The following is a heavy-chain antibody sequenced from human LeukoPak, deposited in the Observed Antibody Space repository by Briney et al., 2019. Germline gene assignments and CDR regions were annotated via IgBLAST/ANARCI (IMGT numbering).Heavy chain of an antibody. CDR1: GGSISSYY. Sequence: PSETLSLTCTVSGGSISSYYWSWVRQPPGQGLGWDGYIYYSGSTNSNPSLKSRVTISVDTSKNQFSLKLSSVTAADTAVYYCARGSIAVAGTDYFDYWGQGTLVTVSS. CDR3: ARGSIAVAGTDYFDY. V-gene: IGHV4-59*12. CDR2: IYYSGST. D-gene: IGHD6-19*01. J-gene: IGHJ4*02.